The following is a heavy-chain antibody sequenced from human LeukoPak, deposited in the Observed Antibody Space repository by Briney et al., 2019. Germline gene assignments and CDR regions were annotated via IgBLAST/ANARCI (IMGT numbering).Heavy chain of an antibody. CDR2: IYTGGST. V-gene: IGHV3-66*01. CDR3: ARYSAYDFDY. J-gene: IGHJ4*02. D-gene: IGHD1-26*01. Sequence: GGSLRLSCAASGFTVRSKYMSWVRQAPGKGLEWVSVIYTGGSTYYADSVKGRFTISRDKSKNTLYLQMSSLRAEDTAVYYCARYSAYDFDYWGQGTLVTVSS. CDR1: GFTVRSKY.